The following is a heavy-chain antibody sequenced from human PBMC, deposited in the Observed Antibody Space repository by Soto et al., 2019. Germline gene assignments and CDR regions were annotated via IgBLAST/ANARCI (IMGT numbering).Heavy chain of an antibody. CDR1: GGSISSGGYY. Sequence: SETLSLTCTVSGGSISSGGYYWSWIRQHPGKGLEWIGYIYYSGSTYYNPSLKSRVTISVDTSKNQFSLKLSSVTAADTAVYYGARDRYRWYFDYWGQGTLVTVSS. D-gene: IGHD1-1*01. J-gene: IGHJ4*02. CDR2: IYYSGST. CDR3: ARDRYRWYFDY. V-gene: IGHV4-31*03.